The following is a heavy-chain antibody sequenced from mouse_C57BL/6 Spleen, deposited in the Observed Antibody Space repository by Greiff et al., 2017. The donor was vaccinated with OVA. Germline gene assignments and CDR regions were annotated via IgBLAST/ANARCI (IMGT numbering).Heavy chain of an antibody. V-gene: IGHV1-81*01. CDR1: GYTFTSYG. Sequence: VKLMESGAELARPGASVKLSCKASGYTFTSYGISWVKQRTGQGLEWIGEIYPRSGNTYYNEKFKGKATLTADKSSSTAYMELRSLTSEDSAVYFCARYDYDGYWYFDVWGTGTTVTGSS. D-gene: IGHD2-4*01. CDR3: ARYDYDGYWYFDV. J-gene: IGHJ1*03. CDR2: IYPRSGNT.